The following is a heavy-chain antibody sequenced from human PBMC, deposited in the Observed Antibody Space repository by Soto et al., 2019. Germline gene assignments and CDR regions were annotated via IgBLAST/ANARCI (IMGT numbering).Heavy chain of an antibody. Sequence: QVQLVESGGGVVQPGRSLRLSCAASGFTFSSYAMHWVRQAPGKGLEWVAVISYDGSNKYYADSVKGRFTISRDNSKNTLYLQMNSLRAEDTAVYYCAREGYCISTSCNGMDVWGQGTTVTVSS. J-gene: IGHJ6*02. CDR3: AREGYCISTSCNGMDV. CDR2: ISYDGSNK. D-gene: IGHD2-2*01. CDR1: GFTFSSYA. V-gene: IGHV3-30-3*01.